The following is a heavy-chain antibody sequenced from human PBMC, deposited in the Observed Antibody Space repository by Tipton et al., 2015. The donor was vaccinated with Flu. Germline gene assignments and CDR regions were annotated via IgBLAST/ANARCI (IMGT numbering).Heavy chain of an antibody. CDR1: GGSISSSNW. V-gene: IGHV4-4*02. D-gene: IGHD3-10*01. Sequence: TLSLTCAVSGGSISSSNWWSWVRQPPGKGLEWIGEIYHSGSTNYSPSFKSRVTISLDESKNQFSLKLSSVTAADTAVYYCARGTDTYYYGSGMNYWGQGTLVTVSS. CDR2: IYHSGST. J-gene: IGHJ4*02. CDR3: ARGTDTYYYGSGMNY.